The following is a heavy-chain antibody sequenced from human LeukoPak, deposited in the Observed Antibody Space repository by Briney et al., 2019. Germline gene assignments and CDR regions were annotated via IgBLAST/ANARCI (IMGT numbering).Heavy chain of an antibody. V-gene: IGHV4-31*02. CDR2: ISYRGST. CDR1: GGSISNSGGFY. CDR3: ARISQSSGGFYY. Sequence: SQTLSLTCTVSGGSISNSGGFYWSWIRQHPGNGLEWIGFISYRGSTYYNPSLKSRVSMSVDTSRSQFSLRLTSVTDEDTAVYYCARISQSSGGFYYCGQGSLVTVSS. J-gene: IGHJ4*02. D-gene: IGHD2-15*01.